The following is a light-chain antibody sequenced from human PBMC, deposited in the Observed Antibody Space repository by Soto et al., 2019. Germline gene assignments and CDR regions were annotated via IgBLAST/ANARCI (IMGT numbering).Light chain of an antibody. CDR3: SSYAGSNTRVV. J-gene: IGLJ2*01. V-gene: IGLV2-8*01. CDR1: SSDVGGYNY. CDR2: EVS. Sequence: QSVLTQPPSASGSPGQSVTISCTGTSSDVGGYNYVSWYQQHPGKAPKLMIYEVSKRPSGVPDRFSGSKSGNTASLTVSGLQAEDEADYYCSSYAGSNTRVVFGGGTSSPS.